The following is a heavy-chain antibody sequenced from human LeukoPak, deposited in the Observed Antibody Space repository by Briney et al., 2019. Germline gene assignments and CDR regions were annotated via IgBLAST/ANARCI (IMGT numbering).Heavy chain of an antibody. D-gene: IGHD1-14*01. V-gene: IGHV1-69*06. CDR3: ARVPGGTHYYYYGMDV. Sequence: SVKVSCKASGGTFCSYAISWVRQAPGQGLEWMGGIIPIFGTANCAQKFQGRVTITADKSTSTAYMELSSLRSEDTAVYYCARVPGGTHYYYYGMDVWGQGTTVTVSS. J-gene: IGHJ6*02. CDR1: GGTFCSYA. CDR2: IIPIFGTA.